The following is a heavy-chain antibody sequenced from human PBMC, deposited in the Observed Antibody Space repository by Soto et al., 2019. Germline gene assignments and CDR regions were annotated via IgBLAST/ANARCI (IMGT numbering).Heavy chain of an antibody. J-gene: IGHJ5*02. CDR2: IYYSGST. V-gene: IGHV4-59*01. Sequence: PSETLSLTCTVSGGSISSYYWSLIRQPPGKGLEWIGYIYYSGSTNYNPSLKSRVTISVYTSKNHFSPKLSSVTSADTAVYCCARVLGLTTVILGWFEPWGQETMVTVSS. CDR3: ARVLGLTTVILGWFEP. D-gene: IGHD4-17*01. CDR1: GGSISSYY.